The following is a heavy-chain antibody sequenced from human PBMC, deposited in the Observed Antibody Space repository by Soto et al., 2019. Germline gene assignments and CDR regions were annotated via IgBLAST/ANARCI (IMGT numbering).Heavy chain of an antibody. D-gene: IGHD2-2*01. CDR3: AKGYCYSITCTRGGYYYYYMDV. V-gene: IGHV3-23*01. CDR2: ISDNGGTT. CDR1: GFTFSSYA. J-gene: IGHJ6*03. Sequence: GGSLRLSCAASGFTFSSYAMSWVRQAPGKGLEWVSGISDNGGTTYYADSVKGRFTISRDNSKNTLYLQINSLRAEDTAVYYCAKGYCYSITCTRGGYYYYYMDVWGKGTTVTVSS.